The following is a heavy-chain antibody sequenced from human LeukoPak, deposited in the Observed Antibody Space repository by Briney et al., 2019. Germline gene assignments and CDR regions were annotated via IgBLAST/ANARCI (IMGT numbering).Heavy chain of an antibody. V-gene: IGHV1-24*01. CDR3: ARDTAEQQLGCDY. Sequence: ASVKVSCKVSGYNLNELSIHWVRQAPGKGLEWMGGFDPEDGETIYAQKFQGRVTMTRDMSTSTVYMELSSLRSEDTAVYYCARDTAEQQLGCDYWGQGTLVTVSS. CDR2: FDPEDGET. CDR1: GYNLNELS. D-gene: IGHD6-13*01. J-gene: IGHJ4*02.